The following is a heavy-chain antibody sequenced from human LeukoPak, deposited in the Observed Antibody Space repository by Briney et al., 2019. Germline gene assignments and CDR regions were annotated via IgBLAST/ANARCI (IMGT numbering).Heavy chain of an antibody. CDR1: GFTFNNYA. CDR2: ISINGDGT. Sequence: GGPLRLSCAASGFTFNNYALSWVRQAPGKGLEWVSAISINGDGTYYADSVKGRFTISRDNSKDTLYLQMNSLRTEDTAVYYCAKDLLFPRFGSEYWGQGTLVTVSS. CDR3: AKDLLFPRFGSEY. V-gene: IGHV3-23*01. J-gene: IGHJ4*02. D-gene: IGHD3-10*01.